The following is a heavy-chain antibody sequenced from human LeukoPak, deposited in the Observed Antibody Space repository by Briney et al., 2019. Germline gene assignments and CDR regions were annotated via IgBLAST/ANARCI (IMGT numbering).Heavy chain of an antibody. Sequence: PGGSQRLSCAASGFTFSSFAMSWVRQAPGKGLEWVSGISGRDGSTYYADSVKGRFTISRDNSKNTLYLQMNSLRAEDTAVYYCARSSRELRGYAPWEVMPPFDYWGQGTLVTVSS. CDR3: ARSSRELRGYAPWEVMPPFDY. CDR2: ISGRDGST. J-gene: IGHJ4*02. D-gene: IGHD4-23*01. CDR1: GFTFSSFA. V-gene: IGHV3-23*01.